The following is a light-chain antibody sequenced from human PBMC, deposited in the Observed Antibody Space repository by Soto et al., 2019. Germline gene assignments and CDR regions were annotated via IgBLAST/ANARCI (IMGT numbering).Light chain of an antibody. V-gene: IGKV3-20*01. CDR3: HQYGSSPPYT. CDR1: QSVSSNY. Sequence: EVVLTQSPGTLSLSPGERATLSCRASQSVSSNYLAWYQQKPGQAPRLLIYGASTRATDMPDRFSGSESGTEFTLTISRLEPEDFAVYYCHQYGSSPPYTFGQGTKLEI. CDR2: GAS. J-gene: IGKJ2*01.